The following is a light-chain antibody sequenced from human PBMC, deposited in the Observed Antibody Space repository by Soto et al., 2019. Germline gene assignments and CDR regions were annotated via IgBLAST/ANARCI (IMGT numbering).Light chain of an antibody. V-gene: IGLV1-47*01. CDR1: SSNIGRNF. J-gene: IGLJ1*01. CDR3: AVWDDSLSGYV. Sequence: QSVLTQPPSASGTPGQRVTISCSGSSSNIGRNFVFWYQQFPGTAPKLLIYRDNQRPSGVPDRFSGSKSGTSASLAISGLRSEAEADYYCAVWDDSLSGYVFGTGTKLTVL. CDR2: RDN.